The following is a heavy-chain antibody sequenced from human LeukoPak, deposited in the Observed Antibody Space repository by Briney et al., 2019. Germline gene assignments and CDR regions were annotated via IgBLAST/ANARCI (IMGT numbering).Heavy chain of an antibody. Sequence: KASETLSLTCTVSGDSISSYSWSWIRQPPGKGLEWSGDIYNSVNTNYNPSLKSRVTMSVSTSKNPFSLSLSSVTAADTAVYYCARQTRYNYGPAFDFWGQGALVTVSS. CDR2: IYNSVNT. V-gene: IGHV4-59*08. CDR3: ARQTRYNYGPAFDF. J-gene: IGHJ4*02. D-gene: IGHD5-18*01. CDR1: GDSISSYS.